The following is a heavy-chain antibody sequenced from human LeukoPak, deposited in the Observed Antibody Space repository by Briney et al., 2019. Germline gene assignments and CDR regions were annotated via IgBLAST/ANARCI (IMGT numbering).Heavy chain of an antibody. Sequence: GGSLRLSCAASGFTFSSYAMHWVRQAPGKGLEWVAVISYDGSNKYYADSVKGRFTISRDNSKNTLYLQMNSLRAEDTAVYYCARDSGSYRYYFYGMDVWGQGTTVTVSS. CDR2: ISYDGSNK. CDR3: ARDSGSYRYYFYGMDV. V-gene: IGHV3-30-3*01. D-gene: IGHD1-26*01. CDR1: GFTFSSYA. J-gene: IGHJ6*02.